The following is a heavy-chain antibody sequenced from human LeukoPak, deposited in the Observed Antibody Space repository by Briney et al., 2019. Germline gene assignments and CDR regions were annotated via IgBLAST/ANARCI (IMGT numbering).Heavy chain of an antibody. D-gene: IGHD1-14*01. CDR3: ARDQGGHTEPRRICCIGEGCYPEPDPTPATNYFPMDV. V-gene: IGHV1-18*01. CDR1: GGTFSSYA. Sequence: ASVKVSCKASGGTFSSYAISCVRQAPGKGLEWMGRIRPQDGHTVYAEKFQGRIFITTDMPTNTAYLEVSSLKSADKAAYFSARDQGGHTEPRRICCIGEGCYPEPDPTPATNYFPMDVGGGGTTVIVSS. J-gene: IGHJ6*03. CDR2: IRPQDGHT.